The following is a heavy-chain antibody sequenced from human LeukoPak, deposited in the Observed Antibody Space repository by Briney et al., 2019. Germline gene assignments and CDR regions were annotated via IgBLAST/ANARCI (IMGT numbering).Heavy chain of an antibody. CDR3: ARGSSSWVHYYYYMDV. J-gene: IGHJ6*03. V-gene: IGHV3-23*01. D-gene: IGHD6-13*01. Sequence: GGSLRLSCAASGFTFSSYAMSWVRQAPGKGLEWVSAISGSGGSTYYADSVKGRFTISRDNSKNTLYLQMNSLRAEDTAVYYCARGSSSWVHYYYYMDVWGKGTTVTVSS. CDR2: ISGSGGST. CDR1: GFTFSSYA.